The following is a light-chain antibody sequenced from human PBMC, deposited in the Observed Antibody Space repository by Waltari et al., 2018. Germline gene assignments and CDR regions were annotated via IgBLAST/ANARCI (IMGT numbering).Light chain of an antibody. CDR3: QQVNSYPFT. CDR2: ARA. CDR1: QGISSY. Sequence: IQLTQSPSSLSASVGDRVTIACRASQGISSYLAWYQQKPGKAPKLLIYARATLLKWGPSXXXGSGXXXXXXLTIXSXQPEXXXXXYXQQVNSYPFTFGPGTTVDIK. V-gene: IGKV1-9*01. J-gene: IGKJ3*01.